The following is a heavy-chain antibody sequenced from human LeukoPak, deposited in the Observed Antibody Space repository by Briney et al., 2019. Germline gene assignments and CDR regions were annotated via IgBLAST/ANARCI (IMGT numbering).Heavy chain of an antibody. V-gene: IGHV1-2*02. CDR1: GYTFTGYY. CDR2: INPNSGGT. CDR3: ARDLVGAVTGSGDY. Sequence: ASVKVSCKASGYTFTGYYMHWVRQAPGQGLEWMGWINPNSGGTNYAQKFQGRVTMTRDTSISTAYMELSRLTSDDTAVYYCARDLVGAVTGSGDYWGQGTLVTVSS. D-gene: IGHD6-19*01. J-gene: IGHJ4*02.